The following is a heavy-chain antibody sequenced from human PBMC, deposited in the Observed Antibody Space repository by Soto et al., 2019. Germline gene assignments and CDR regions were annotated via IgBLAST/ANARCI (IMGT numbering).Heavy chain of an antibody. CDR2: IYYSWST. Sequence: QVQLQESGPGLVKPSETLSLTCTVSGGSISSYYWSWIRQPPGKGLEWIGYIYYSWSTNYNPSPKSRATISVDTSKNQFSLKLSSVTAADTAVYYCARHWGGTIFGVVISSLGYWGQGTLVTVSS. J-gene: IGHJ4*02. V-gene: IGHV4-59*08. D-gene: IGHD3-3*01. CDR1: GGSISSYY. CDR3: ARHWGGTIFGVVISSLGY.